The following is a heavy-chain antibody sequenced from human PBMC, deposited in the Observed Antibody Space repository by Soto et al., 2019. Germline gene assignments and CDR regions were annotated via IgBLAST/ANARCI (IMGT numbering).Heavy chain of an antibody. CDR2: ISSSGSTI. D-gene: IGHD6-19*01. J-gene: IGHJ4*02. CDR3: ASTPLSSGWIFDY. CDR1: GFTFSDYY. V-gene: IGHV3-11*01. Sequence: GGSLRLSCAASGFTFSDYYMSWIRQAPGKGLEWVSYISSSGSTIYYADSVKGRFTISRDNAKNSLYLQMNSLRAEDTAVYYCASTPLSSGWIFDYWGQGTLVTVSS.